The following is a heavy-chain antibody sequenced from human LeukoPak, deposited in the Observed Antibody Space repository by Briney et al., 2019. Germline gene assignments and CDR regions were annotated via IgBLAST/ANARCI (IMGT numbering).Heavy chain of an antibody. CDR1: GFTLSNYD. Sequence: PGGSLRLSCAPSGFTLSNYDMNWVRLTPGKGLEWISYITKGGATALYAESVKGRFTISRDNANSSLYLQMNSLRAEDTAVYFCARLSVSITRRFDLWGQGTLVTVSS. CDR2: ITKGGATA. CDR3: ARLSVSITRRFDL. D-gene: IGHD3-3*01. V-gene: IGHV3-48*03. J-gene: IGHJ5*02.